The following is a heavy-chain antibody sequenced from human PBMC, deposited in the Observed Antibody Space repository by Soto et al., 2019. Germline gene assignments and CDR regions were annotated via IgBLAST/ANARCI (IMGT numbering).Heavy chain of an antibody. CDR1: GFTFSSYS. CDR3: ARVGYSSSSYDY. D-gene: IGHD6-6*01. J-gene: IGHJ4*02. CDR2: ISSSSSYI. V-gene: IGHV3-21*01. Sequence: PVGSLRLSCAASGFTFSSYSMNWVRQAPGKGLEWVSSISSSSSYIYYADSVKGRFTISRDNAKNSLYLQMNSLRAEDTAVYYCARVGYSSSSYDYWGQGTLVTVSS.